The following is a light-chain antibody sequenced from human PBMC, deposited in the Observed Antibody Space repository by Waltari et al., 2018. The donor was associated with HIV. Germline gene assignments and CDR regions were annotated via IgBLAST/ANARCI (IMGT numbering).Light chain of an antibody. V-gene: IGLV2-23*02. Sequence: QSALTQPASVSGSPGQSITISCTATSSDVGSHNLVSWYQHHPGRAPKLIIYEVIKRPSGVSHRFSGSKSGNTASLTISGLKAEDEADYYCCSFADTNTWVFGGGTKLTVL. CDR3: CSFADTNTWV. CDR2: EVI. CDR1: SSDVGSHNL. J-gene: IGLJ3*02.